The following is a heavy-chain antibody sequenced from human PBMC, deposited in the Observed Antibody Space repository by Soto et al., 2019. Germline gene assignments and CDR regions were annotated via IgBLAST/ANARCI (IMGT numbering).Heavy chain of an antibody. CDR2: ISAYNGNT. V-gene: IGHV1-18*01. D-gene: IGHD6-13*01. J-gene: IGHJ4*02. Sequence: ASVKVSCKASGYTFTSYGISWVRQAPGQGLEWMGWISAYNGNTNYAQKLQGRVTMTTDTSTSTAYMELRSLRSDDTAVYYCARDPLSGYSSSHDPFDYWGQGTLVTVSS. CDR1: GYTFTSYG. CDR3: ARDPLSGYSSSHDPFDY.